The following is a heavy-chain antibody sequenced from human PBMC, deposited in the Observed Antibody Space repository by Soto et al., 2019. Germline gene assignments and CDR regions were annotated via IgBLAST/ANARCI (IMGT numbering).Heavy chain of an antibody. Sequence: SETLSLTCIVSGASITNYYWTWIRQPPGKGLEWVGYMSNSGGTNSSPSLKSRITISVDTSKNQFSLKLSSVTAADTAVYYCARVPDYWGQGILVTVSS. CDR2: MSNSGGT. CDR3: ARVPDY. V-gene: IGHV4-59*01. D-gene: IGHD2-2*01. CDR1: GASITNYY. J-gene: IGHJ4*02.